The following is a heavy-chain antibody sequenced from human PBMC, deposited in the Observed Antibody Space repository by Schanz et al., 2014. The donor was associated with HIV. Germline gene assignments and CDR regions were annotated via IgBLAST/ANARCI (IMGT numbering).Heavy chain of an antibody. V-gene: IGHV1-18*01. CDR3: ARGRYSGSYYNY. CDR2: ISGYIGNT. Sequence: QVQLVQSGAEVKKPGASVTVSCKASGYTFTNYGINWVRQAPGQGLEWMGWISGYIGNTNYAQNLQGRVTITADESTSTAYMELSSLRSEDTAVYYCARGRYSGSYYNYWGQGTLVTVSS. CDR1: GYTFTNYG. J-gene: IGHJ4*02. D-gene: IGHD1-26*01.